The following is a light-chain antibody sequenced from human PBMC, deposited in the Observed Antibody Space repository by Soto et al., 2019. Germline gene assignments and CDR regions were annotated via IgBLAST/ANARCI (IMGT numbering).Light chain of an antibody. V-gene: IGKV3-20*01. J-gene: IGKJ2*01. Sequence: EVVLTQSPGTLSLSPGERATLSCRASQTVSIIHLAWYQQNPGQAPRLLIYGSSDRATDIPDRFSGSGSGTDFTLTISRLEPEDFAVYYCQHFGSSPPKYTFGQGTKLEIK. CDR2: GSS. CDR3: QHFGSSPPKYT. CDR1: QTVSIIH.